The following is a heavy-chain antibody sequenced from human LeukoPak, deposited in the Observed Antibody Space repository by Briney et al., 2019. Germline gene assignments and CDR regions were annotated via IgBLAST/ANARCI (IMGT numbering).Heavy chain of an antibody. CDR2: INPNSGGT. CDR1: GYTFTGYY. V-gene: IGHV1-2*02. D-gene: IGHD2-2*01. J-gene: IGHJ6*02. Sequence: GASVKVSCKASGYTFTGYYMHWVRQAPGQGLEWMGWINPNSGGTNYAQKFQGRVTMTRDTSISTAYMELSRLRSDDTAVHYCTLWDTVVVPAANEDYYYYGMDVWGQGTTVTVSS. CDR3: TLWDTVVVPAANEDYYYYGMDV.